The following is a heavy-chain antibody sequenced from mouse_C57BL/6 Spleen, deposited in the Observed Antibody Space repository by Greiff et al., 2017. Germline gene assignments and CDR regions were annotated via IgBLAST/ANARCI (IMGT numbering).Heavy chain of an antibody. Sequence: QVQLQQSGAELVKPGASVKMSCKASGYTFTSYWITWVKQRPGQGLEWIGDIYPGSGSTNYNEKFKSKATLTVDTSSSTAYMQLSSLTSEDSAVYYCARAYYGSSYDDFDYWGQGTTLTVSS. J-gene: IGHJ2*01. D-gene: IGHD1-1*01. CDR1: GYTFTSYW. CDR2: IYPGSGST. CDR3: ARAYYGSSYDDFDY. V-gene: IGHV1-55*01.